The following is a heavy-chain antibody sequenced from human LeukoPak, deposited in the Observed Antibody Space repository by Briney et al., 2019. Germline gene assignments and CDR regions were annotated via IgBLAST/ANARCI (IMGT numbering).Heavy chain of an antibody. D-gene: IGHD3-10*01. CDR3: TLIQGWGSGSYYRDF. CDR1: GLSISNDW. J-gene: IGHJ4*02. CDR2: VKSKSAGETT. Sequence: GGSLRLSCAASGLSISNDWMSWVRQAPGKGLEWVARVKSKSAGETTDYAAPVKGRFTISRDDLKNTLYLQMNSLKTEDTAVYYCTLIQGWGSGSYYRDFWGQGTLVTVSS. V-gene: IGHV3-15*01.